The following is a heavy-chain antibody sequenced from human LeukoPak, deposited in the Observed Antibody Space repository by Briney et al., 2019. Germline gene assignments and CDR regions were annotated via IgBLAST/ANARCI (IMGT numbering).Heavy chain of an antibody. CDR1: GGSITSYY. CDR2: IYPSGST. V-gene: IGHV4-4*07. J-gene: IGHJ4*02. D-gene: IGHD2-15*01. Sequence: SETLSLTCTVSGGSITSYYWSWIRQPAGKGLEWIGRIYPSGSTNYNPSLKSRVSMSVDTSKNQSSLKLTSVTAADTAVYYCARTSPRAATFDYWGQGTLVTVSS. CDR3: ARTSPRAATFDY.